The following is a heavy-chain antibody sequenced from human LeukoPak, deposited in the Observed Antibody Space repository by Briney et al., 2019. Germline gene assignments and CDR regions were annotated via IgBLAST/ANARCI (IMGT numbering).Heavy chain of an antibody. V-gene: IGHV4-59*01. J-gene: IGHJ4*02. CDR1: GGSISGYY. Sequence: PSETLSLTCTVSGGSISGYYWSWIRLLPGKGLEWIGFIFYSGSSNYNPTLESRVTISIDTSKNQFALRVSSVTAADTAVYYCARGRGDIDYWGQGTLVTVSS. CDR2: IFYSGSS. D-gene: IGHD3-10*01. CDR3: ARGRGDIDY.